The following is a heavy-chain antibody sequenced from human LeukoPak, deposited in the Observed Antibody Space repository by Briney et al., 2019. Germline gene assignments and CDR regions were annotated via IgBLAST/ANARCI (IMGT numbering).Heavy chain of an antibody. J-gene: IGHJ4*02. CDR2: IYPGDSDT. Sequence: GESLKISCKGSGYTFSDYWIGWVRQMPGKGLEWMGIIYPGDSDTRYSPSFQGQVTISADKSISTAYLQWSSLKASDTAMYYCARSFPHAFDYWGQGTLVTVSS. CDR3: ARSFPHAFDY. CDR1: GYTFSDYW. V-gene: IGHV5-51*01.